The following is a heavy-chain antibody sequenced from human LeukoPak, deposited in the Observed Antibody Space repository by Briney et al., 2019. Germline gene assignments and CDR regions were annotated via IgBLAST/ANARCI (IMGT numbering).Heavy chain of an antibody. D-gene: IGHD3-3*01. CDR1: GYSLWKNYY. CDR3: ARYDSRGSASTKFDY. Sequence: SETLSLTCAVSGYSLWKNYYWGRIRQSPGKGLEWIGRIYGRASTSYNPSLMNRVTMSVDTSKNHFSLQLTSVTAADTAVYYCARYDSRGSASTKFDYWGPGIQVTVSS. CDR2: IYGRAST. J-gene: IGHJ4*02. V-gene: IGHV4-38-2*01.